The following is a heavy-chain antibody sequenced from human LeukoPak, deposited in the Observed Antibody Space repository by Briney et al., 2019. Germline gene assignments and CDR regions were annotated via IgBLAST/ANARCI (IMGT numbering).Heavy chain of an antibody. CDR2: ISWNSGSI. Sequence: PGGSLRLSCAASGFTFDDYAMHWVRQAPGKGLEWVSGISWNSGSIGYADSVKGRFTISRDNAKNSLYLQMNSLRAEDTALYYCAKVGGRKGDAFDIWGQGTMVTVSS. D-gene: IGHD2-15*01. J-gene: IGHJ3*02. CDR3: AKVGGRKGDAFDI. CDR1: GFTFDDYA. V-gene: IGHV3-9*01.